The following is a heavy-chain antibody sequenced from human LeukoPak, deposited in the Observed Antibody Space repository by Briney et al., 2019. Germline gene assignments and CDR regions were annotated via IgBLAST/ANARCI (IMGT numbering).Heavy chain of an antibody. CDR3: AKYYDSSGYYYELGY. Sequence: GGSLRLSCAASGFTFSSYAMRWVRQAPGKGLEWVSAISGSGGSTYYADSVKGRFTISRDNSKNTLYLQMNSLRAEDTAVYYCAKYYDSSGYYYELGYWGQGTLVTVSS. CDR2: ISGSGGST. D-gene: IGHD3-22*01. CDR1: GFTFSSYA. J-gene: IGHJ4*02. V-gene: IGHV3-23*01.